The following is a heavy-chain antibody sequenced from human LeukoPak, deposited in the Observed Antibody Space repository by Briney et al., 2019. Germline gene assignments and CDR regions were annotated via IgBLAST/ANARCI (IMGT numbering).Heavy chain of an antibody. J-gene: IGHJ5*02. Sequence: PSETLSLTCTVSGASISSDYWTWLRQPPGRGLEWIGNIYYSGSANYNPSLMSRVTISLDMSKNQFSLKLSSVTAADTAIYYCARGEWWLDPWGQGTLVAVSS. D-gene: IGHD2-8*01. CDR1: GASISSDY. V-gene: IGHV4-59*01. CDR2: IYYSGSA. CDR3: ARGEWWLDP.